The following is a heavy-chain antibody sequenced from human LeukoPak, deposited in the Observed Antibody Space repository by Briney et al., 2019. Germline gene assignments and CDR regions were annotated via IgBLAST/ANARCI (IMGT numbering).Heavy chain of an antibody. V-gene: IGHV3-21*01. D-gene: IGHD6-6*01. CDR2: ISSSGSYI. CDR3: ARDRQQLVNC. Sequence: GGSLRLSCAASGFTFSDYTMNWVRQAPGKGLEWVSSISSSGSYIYYADSVKGRFTISRADPKNSLYLQMNSLRAEDTAVYYCARDRQQLVNCWGQGTRVSVSS. CDR1: GFTFSDYT. J-gene: IGHJ4*02.